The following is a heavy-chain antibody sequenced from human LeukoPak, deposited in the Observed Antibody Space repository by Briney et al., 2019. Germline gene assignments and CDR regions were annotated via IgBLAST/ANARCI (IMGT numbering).Heavy chain of an antibody. J-gene: IGHJ4*02. CDR2: LNPQTGDT. D-gene: IGHD2-2*01. CDR3: ARAPYCSSTSCYARY. CDR1: GYAFSAYY. Sequence: ASVKVSCKASGYAFSAYYMHWVRQAPGQGLEWMGWLNPQTGDTHFAQKFQGRVTFTRDTSISTAYMAMSRLRSDDTAVYYCARAPYCSSTSCYARYWGQGTLVTVSS. V-gene: IGHV1-2*02.